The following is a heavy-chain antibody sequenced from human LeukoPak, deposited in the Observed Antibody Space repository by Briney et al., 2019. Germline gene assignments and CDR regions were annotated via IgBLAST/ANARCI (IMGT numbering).Heavy chain of an antibody. CDR3: ARVGEFRAFHI. Sequence: PSETLSLTCTVSGGSISSYYWSWIRQPPGKGLEWIGEINHSGSTYYNASLQSRVTISIDTSKNQFSLRLNSVTAADTAVYYCARVGEFRAFHIWGHGTMVTVAS. CDR2: INHSGST. D-gene: IGHD3-10*01. CDR1: GGSISSYY. V-gene: IGHV4-34*01. J-gene: IGHJ3*02.